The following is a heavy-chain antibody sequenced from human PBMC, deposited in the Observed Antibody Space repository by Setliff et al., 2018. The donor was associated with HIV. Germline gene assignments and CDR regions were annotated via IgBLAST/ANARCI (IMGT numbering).Heavy chain of an antibody. J-gene: IGHJ4*02. Sequence: LRLSCAASGFSFSGYWMHWVRQAPGKGPVWVSQINSDGRAMTYADSVKGRFTMSRDNSKNSLYLQMNSLRTEDTALYYCVKNIGGYSSSSVFDYWGQGTLVTVSS. CDR3: VKNIGGYSSSSVFDY. D-gene: IGHD6-6*01. V-gene: IGHV3-74*01. CDR2: INSDGRAM. CDR1: GFSFSGYW.